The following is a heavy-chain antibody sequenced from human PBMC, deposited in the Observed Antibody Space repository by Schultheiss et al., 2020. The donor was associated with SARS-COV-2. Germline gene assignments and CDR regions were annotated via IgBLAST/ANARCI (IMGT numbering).Heavy chain of an antibody. CDR1: GYTLTELS. J-gene: IGHJ5*02. CDR3: ARDYCTTTSCYFGWFDP. CDR2: INPSGGST. Sequence: ASVKVSCKVSGYTLTELSMHWVRQAPGQGLEWMGIINPSGGSTSYAQKFQGRVTMTTDTSTNTAYMELRSLRSDDTAVYYCARDYCTTTSCYFGWFDPWGQGTLVTVSS. V-gene: IGHV1-46*01. D-gene: IGHD2-2*01.